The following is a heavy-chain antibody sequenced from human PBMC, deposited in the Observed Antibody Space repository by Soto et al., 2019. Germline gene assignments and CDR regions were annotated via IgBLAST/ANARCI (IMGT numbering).Heavy chain of an antibody. Sequence: PGGSLRLSCAASGFTFSSYAMSWVRQAPGKGLEWVSAISGSGGSTYYADSVKGRFTISRVNSKNTLYLQMNSLRAEDTAVYYCAKDVSELWFGELIYYYYYGMDVWGQGTTVTVSS. CDR1: GFTFSSYA. V-gene: IGHV3-23*01. CDR2: ISGSGGST. CDR3: AKDVSELWFGELIYYYYYGMDV. D-gene: IGHD3-10*01. J-gene: IGHJ6*02.